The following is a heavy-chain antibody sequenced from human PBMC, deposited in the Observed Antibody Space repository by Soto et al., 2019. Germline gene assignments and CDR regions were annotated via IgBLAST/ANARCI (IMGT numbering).Heavy chain of an antibody. V-gene: IGHV1-3*01. CDR1: GYTFTSYA. D-gene: IGHD5-18*01. CDR2: INAGNGNT. J-gene: IGHJ5*02. Sequence: ASVKVSCKASGYTFTSYAMHWVRQAPGQRLEWMGWINAGNGNTKYSQKFQGRVTITRDTSASTAYMELSSLRSEDTAVYYCARAPEQLWISWFDPWGQGTQVTVSS. CDR3: ARAPEQLWISWFDP.